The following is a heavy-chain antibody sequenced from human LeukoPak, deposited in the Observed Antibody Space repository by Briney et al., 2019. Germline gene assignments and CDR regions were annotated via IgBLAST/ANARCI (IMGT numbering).Heavy chain of an antibody. D-gene: IGHD2-15*01. CDR3: AKSDRYCSGGSCYPGDFDY. Sequence: GGSLRLSCAASGFTFSSYAMSWVRQAPGKGLEWVSVISGSLSDTYYADSVRGRFTISRDNSKNTLYLQMNSLRAEDTAVYYCAKSDRYCSGGSCYPGDFDYWGQGTLVTVSS. V-gene: IGHV3-23*01. CDR1: GFTFSSYA. J-gene: IGHJ4*02. CDR2: ISGSLSDT.